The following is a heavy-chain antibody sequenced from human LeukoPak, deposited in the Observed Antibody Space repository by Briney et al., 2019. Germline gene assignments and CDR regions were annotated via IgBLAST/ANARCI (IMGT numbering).Heavy chain of an antibody. Sequence: PGGSLRLSCAAPGFTFSSSDLNWVRQAPGKGLEWVSYISSSSGIIHYVDSVKGRFTISRDNAKSSLYLQLNSLRAEDTAVYYCAKVGSSVTHDNWFDRWGQGTLVTVSS. V-gene: IGHV3-48*01. CDR1: GFTFSSSD. CDR2: ISSSSGII. J-gene: IGHJ5*02. CDR3: AKVGSSVTHDNWFDR. D-gene: IGHD3-10*01.